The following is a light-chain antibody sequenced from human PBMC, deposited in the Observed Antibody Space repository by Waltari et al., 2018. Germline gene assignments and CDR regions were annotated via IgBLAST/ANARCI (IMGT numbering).Light chain of an antibody. CDR2: GAS. J-gene: IGKJ4*01. Sequence: VILTQSPATLSLSPGERATLPCRASQSVANYLAWYQQKPGQAPRRLIYGASNRPTGIPDRFSGTGSGTDFTLIISSLEPEDFAVYYCQRYSDSPPTFGGGTKVEIK. CDR1: QSVANY. CDR3: QRYSDSPPT. V-gene: IGKV3-11*01.